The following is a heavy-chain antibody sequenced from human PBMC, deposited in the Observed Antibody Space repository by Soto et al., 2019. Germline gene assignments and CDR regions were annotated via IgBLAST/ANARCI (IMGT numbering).Heavy chain of an antibody. D-gene: IGHD1-7*01. J-gene: IGHJ4*02. CDR2: IYRTGSS. Sequence: SETLSLTCAVSGGSVSSNNWWTWVRRPPGQGLEWIGEIYRTGSSNYNPSLKSRVTISLDKSENQLSLKVTSLTAADTAVYSCASRDPGTSVDYWGQGTLVTVSS. CDR1: GGSVSSNNW. V-gene: IGHV4-4*02. CDR3: ASRDPGTSVDY.